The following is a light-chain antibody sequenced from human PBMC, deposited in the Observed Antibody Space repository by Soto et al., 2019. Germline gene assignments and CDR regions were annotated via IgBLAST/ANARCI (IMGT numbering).Light chain of an antibody. V-gene: IGKV3-15*01. Sequence: EIVMTQSPATLSVSPGERATLSCRASQSVSSNLAWYQQKPGQAPRLLIYGASTRATGIPARFSGSGSGTEFTLTISSLQSEDCAVYYCQQYNNWPPWTFGRGTKVEIK. CDR1: QSVSSN. CDR2: GAS. J-gene: IGKJ1*01. CDR3: QQYNNWPPWT.